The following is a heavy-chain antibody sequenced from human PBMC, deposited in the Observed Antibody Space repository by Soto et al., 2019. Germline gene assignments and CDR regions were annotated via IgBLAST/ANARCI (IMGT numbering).Heavy chain of an antibody. CDR1: GYTYTSYY. CDR3: ARDPVYCSSTSCQSASYYYYGMDV. Sequence: ASVKLSCTASGYTYTSYYMHWVRQAPGQGLEWMGIINPSFGSANYAQKFQGRVTITADESTSTAYMELSSLRSEDTAVYYCARDPVYCSSTSCQSASYYYYGMDVWGQGTTVTVSS. D-gene: IGHD2-2*01. V-gene: IGHV1-46*01. CDR2: INPSFGSA. J-gene: IGHJ6*02.